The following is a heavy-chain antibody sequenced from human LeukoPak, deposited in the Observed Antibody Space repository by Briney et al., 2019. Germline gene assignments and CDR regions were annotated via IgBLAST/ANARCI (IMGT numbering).Heavy chain of an antibody. D-gene: IGHD7-27*01. CDR2: ISAYNGNT. CDR1: GGTFSSYA. J-gene: IGHJ4*02. V-gene: IGHV1-18*01. Sequence: ASVNVSCKASGGTFSSYAISWVRQAPGQGLEWMGWISAYNGNTNYAQKLQGRVTMTTDTSTSTAYMELRSLRSDDTAVYYCARDYLGGSTLDDYRGQGTLVTVSS. CDR3: ARDYLGGSTLDDY.